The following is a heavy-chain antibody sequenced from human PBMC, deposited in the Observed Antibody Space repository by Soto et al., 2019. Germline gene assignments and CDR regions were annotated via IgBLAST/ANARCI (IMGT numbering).Heavy chain of an antibody. CDR1: GGSISSSSYY. J-gene: IGHJ4*02. Sequence: SETLSLTCTVSGGSISSSSYYWGWIRQPPGKGLEWIGSIYYSGSTYYNPSLKSRVTISVDTSKNQFSLKLSSVTAADTAVYYCARTRNYDILTGYLYYVGYWGQGTLVTVSS. D-gene: IGHD3-9*01. V-gene: IGHV4-39*01. CDR2: IYYSGST. CDR3: ARTRNYDILTGYLYYVGY.